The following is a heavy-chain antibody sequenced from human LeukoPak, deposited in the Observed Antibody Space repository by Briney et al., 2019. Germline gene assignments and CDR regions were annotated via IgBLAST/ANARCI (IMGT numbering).Heavy chain of an antibody. CDR3: ARATMVRGVINSGTYYFDY. CDR1: GFTFNAYY. J-gene: IGHJ4*02. D-gene: IGHD3-10*01. Sequence: GASVKVSCKASGFTFNAYYIHWVRQAPGQGLEWMGWINAGNGNTKYSQEFQGRVTITRDTSASTAYMELSSLRSEDTAVYYCARATMVRGVINSGTYYFDYWGQGTLVTVSS. V-gene: IGHV1/OR15-3*02. CDR2: INAGNGNT.